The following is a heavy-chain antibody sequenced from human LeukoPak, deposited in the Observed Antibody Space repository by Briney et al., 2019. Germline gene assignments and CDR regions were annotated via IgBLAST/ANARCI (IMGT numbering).Heavy chain of an antibody. D-gene: IGHD6-19*01. CDR3: AREAVACPYYLDY. J-gene: IGHJ4*01. Sequence: GGSLRLSCAASGFTFSSYSMNWVRQAPGKGLEWVSSISSSSSYIYYADSVKGRFTISRDNAKNSLYLQMNSLRAEDTAVYYCAREAVACPYYLDYWGQGTLVTVSS. CDR1: GFTFSSYS. CDR2: ISSSSSYI. V-gene: IGHV3-21*01.